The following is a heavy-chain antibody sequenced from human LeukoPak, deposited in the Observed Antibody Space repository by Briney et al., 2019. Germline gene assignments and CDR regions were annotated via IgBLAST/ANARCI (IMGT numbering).Heavy chain of an antibody. CDR3: AKQLGYCSDGSCYFPY. D-gene: IGHD2-15*01. CDR1: GFTFSSSA. Sequence: GGSLRLSCAASGFTFSSSAMSWVRQVPGKGLEWVSGISASGGSTYYADSVRGRFTISRDNSKNTLYVQMNSLRDEGTAVYYCAKQLGYCSDGSCYFPYWGQGTLVTVSS. CDR2: ISASGGST. J-gene: IGHJ4*02. V-gene: IGHV3-23*01.